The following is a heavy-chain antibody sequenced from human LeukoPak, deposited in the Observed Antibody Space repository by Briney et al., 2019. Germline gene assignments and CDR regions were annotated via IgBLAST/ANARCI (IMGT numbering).Heavy chain of an antibody. D-gene: IGHD6-13*01. V-gene: IGHV4-34*01. Sequence: KPSETLSLTCAVYGGSFSGYYWSWIRQPPGKGLEWIGEINHSGSTNYNPSLKSRVTISVDTSKNQFSLKLNSVTAADTAVYYCAREYSSGWYSSGMDVWGKGTTVTISS. CDR3: AREYSSGWYSSGMDV. CDR2: INHSGST. J-gene: IGHJ6*04. CDR1: GGSFSGYY.